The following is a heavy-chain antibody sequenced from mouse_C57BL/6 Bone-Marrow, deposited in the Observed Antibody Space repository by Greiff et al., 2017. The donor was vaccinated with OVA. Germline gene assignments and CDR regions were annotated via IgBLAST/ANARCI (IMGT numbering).Heavy chain of an antibody. CDR1: GFSLTSYG. J-gene: IGHJ3*01. V-gene: IGHV2-6*01. D-gene: IGHD4-1*01. Sequence: VMLVESGPGLVAPSQSLSITCTVSGFSLTSYGVDWVRQSPGKGLEWLGVIWGVGSTNYNSALKSRLSISKDNSKSQVFLKMNSLQTDDTAMYYGASDLDWDGGGFAYWGQGTLVTVSA. CDR2: IWGVGST. CDR3: ASDLDWDGGGFAY.